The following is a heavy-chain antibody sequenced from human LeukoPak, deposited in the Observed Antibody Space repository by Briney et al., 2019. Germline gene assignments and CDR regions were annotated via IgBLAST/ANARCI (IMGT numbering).Heavy chain of an antibody. CDR2: IYYRGST. Sequence: SETLSLTCTVSLGSISSYYWSWIRQPPGKGLEWVGYIYYRGSTNYNPPLKSRVTILVVTSKNQFSLKLSSVTAVDAAVYYCARGFSSSWFSTQAGGFDYWGQGTLVTVSS. CDR3: ARGFSSSWFSTQAGGFDY. J-gene: IGHJ4*02. CDR1: LGSISSYY. D-gene: IGHD6-13*01. V-gene: IGHV4-59*01.